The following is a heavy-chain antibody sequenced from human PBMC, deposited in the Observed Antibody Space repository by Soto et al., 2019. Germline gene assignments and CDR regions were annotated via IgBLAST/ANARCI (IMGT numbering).Heavy chain of an antibody. V-gene: IGHV1-69*13. J-gene: IGHJ5*02. Sequence: SVKVSCKTSGGTFSSDAISWVRQDNGQGLEWMGGIIPIFGTANYAQKFQGRVTITADESTSTAYMELSSLRSEDTAVYYCATTLGVVPAVGRYNWFDPWGQGTLVTVSS. D-gene: IGHD2-2*01. CDR1: GGTFSSDA. CDR3: ATTLGVVPAVGRYNWFDP. CDR2: IIPIFGTA.